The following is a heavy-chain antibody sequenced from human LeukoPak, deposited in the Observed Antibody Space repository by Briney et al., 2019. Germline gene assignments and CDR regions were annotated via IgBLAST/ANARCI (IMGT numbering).Heavy chain of an antibody. J-gene: IGHJ4*02. Sequence: ASVKVSCKASGYTFTSYGISWVRQAPGQGLEWMGWISAYNGNTNYAQKLQGRVTMTTDTSTSTAYMELRSLRSDDTAVYYCAREEGYCINGVCQYYFDYWGQGTLVTVSS. CDR1: GYTFTSYG. D-gene: IGHD2-8*01. CDR2: ISAYNGNT. V-gene: IGHV1-18*01. CDR3: AREEGYCINGVCQYYFDY.